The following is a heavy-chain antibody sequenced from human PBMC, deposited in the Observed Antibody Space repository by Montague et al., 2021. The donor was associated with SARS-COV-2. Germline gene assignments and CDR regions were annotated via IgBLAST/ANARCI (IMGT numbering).Heavy chain of an antibody. CDR3: ARAQTSCFNTKCVNYFDY. D-gene: IGHD2-15*01. V-gene: IGHV4-59*01. CDR1: GDSISSYY. Sequence: SETLSLTCTVSGDSISSYYWSWIRQPPGRGLDWIGHIYYTGSAKYNPSLKSRVPISVDTSRRQFSLNLKSVTAADTAVYYCARAQTSCFNTKCVNYFDYWGQGAQVTVSS. J-gene: IGHJ4*02. CDR2: IYYTGSA.